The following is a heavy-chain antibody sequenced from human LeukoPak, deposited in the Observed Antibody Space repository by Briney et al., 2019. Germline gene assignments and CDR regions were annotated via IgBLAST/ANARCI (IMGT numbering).Heavy chain of an antibody. CDR2: INPNSGGT. V-gene: IGHV1-2*02. CDR3: ARDSLGGSDWLLSHYYYYYYIDV. Sequence: AAVKVSCKASGYTFTGYYMHWVRQAPGQGLEWMGWINPNSGGTNYAQKFQGRVTMTRDTSISTAYMELSRLGSDDTAVYYCARDSLGGSDWLLSHYYYYYYIDVWGKGTTVTISS. J-gene: IGHJ6*03. CDR1: GYTFTGYY. D-gene: IGHD3-9*01.